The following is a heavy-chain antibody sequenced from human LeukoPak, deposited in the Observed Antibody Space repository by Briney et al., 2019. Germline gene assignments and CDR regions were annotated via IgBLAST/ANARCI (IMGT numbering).Heavy chain of an antibody. CDR3: ARGNGWYEP. CDR2: IFYTGRA. J-gene: IGHJ5*02. CDR1: GASMTGHY. V-gene: IGHV4-59*11. D-gene: IGHD2-8*01. Sequence: SETPSFTCSVSGASMTGHYWSWIRQPPGKGLEWIGYIFYTGRANYNPSLKSRVTMSVDTSKRQVSLNLSSVTAADTAVYHCARGNGWYEPWGQGTLVTVSS.